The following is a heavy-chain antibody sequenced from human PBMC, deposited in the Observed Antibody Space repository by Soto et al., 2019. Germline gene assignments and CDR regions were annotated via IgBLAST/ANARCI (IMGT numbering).Heavy chain of an antibody. D-gene: IGHD3-16*01. CDR1: GFQFSSHW. V-gene: IGHV3-7*03. CDR3: AKDWAIDS. CDR2: IKKDGSEK. Sequence: ESGGGLVQPGGSLRLSCAASGFQFSSHWMNWLRQAPGKGLEWVANIKKDGSEKYYVDSVKGRFTISRDNTRNSLYLQMSSLRAEDTAIYYCAKDWAIDSWGQGTPVAVS. J-gene: IGHJ4*02.